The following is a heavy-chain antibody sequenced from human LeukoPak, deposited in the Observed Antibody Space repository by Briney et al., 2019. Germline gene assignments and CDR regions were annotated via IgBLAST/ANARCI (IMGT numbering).Heavy chain of an antibody. V-gene: IGHV3-48*03. D-gene: IGHD3-9*01. CDR1: GFTFSDYE. J-gene: IGHJ4*02. CDR3: ARVRTTDTLTGYKQELDY. Sequence: QPGGSLRLSCAASGFTFSDYEMNWVRQAPEKGLEWVSYISASAGVIFYADSVKGRFSITRDNAKNSLFLQMNSLRAEDTAVYYCARVRTTDTLTGYKQELDYWGRGTLVTVSS. CDR2: ISASAGVI.